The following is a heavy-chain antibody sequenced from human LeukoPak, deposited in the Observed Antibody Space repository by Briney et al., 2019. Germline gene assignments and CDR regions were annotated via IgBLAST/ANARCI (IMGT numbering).Heavy chain of an antibody. CDR2: IYTSGST. D-gene: IGHD3-22*01. V-gene: IGHV4-4*07. J-gene: IGHJ4*02. CDR3: ARYFYDSSGYYYPDY. Sequence: SGTLSLTCTVSGGSISGFYWSWIRQPAGKGLEWIGRIYTSGSTDYNPSLKSRVTMSVDKSKNQVSMKVSSVTAADTAVYYCARYFYDSSGYYYPDYWGQGTLVTVSS. CDR1: GGSISGFY.